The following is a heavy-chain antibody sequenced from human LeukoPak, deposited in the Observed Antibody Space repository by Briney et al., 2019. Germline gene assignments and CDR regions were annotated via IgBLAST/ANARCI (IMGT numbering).Heavy chain of an antibody. CDR1: GGSISSSSYY. J-gene: IGHJ4*02. D-gene: IGHD5-12*01. CDR2: IYYGRTT. V-gene: IGHV4-39*01. Sequence: SETLSLTCTVSGGSISSSSYYWGWIRQPPGKGLEWIGSIYYGRTTYYNPSLNSRVTISVVTSKNQFSLQLNSVTAADTAVYYCVRHDGRGGATMGALDSWGQGSLVTVSS. CDR3: VRHDGRGGATMGALDS.